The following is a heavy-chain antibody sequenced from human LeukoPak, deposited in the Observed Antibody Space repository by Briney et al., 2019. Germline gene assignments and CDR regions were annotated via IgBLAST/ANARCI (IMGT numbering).Heavy chain of an antibody. CDR2: IYYSGST. Sequence: SETLSLTCTVSGGSISSYYWSWIRQPPGKGLEWIGYIYYSGSTNYNPSLKSRVTISVDTSKNQFSLKLSSVTAADTAVYYCARDIVGGLDAFDIWGQGTMVTVSS. CDR1: GGSISSYY. D-gene: IGHD1-26*01. V-gene: IGHV4-59*12. J-gene: IGHJ3*02. CDR3: ARDIVGGLDAFDI.